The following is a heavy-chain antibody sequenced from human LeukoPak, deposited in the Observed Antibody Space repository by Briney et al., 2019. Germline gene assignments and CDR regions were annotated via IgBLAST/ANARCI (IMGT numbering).Heavy chain of an antibody. CDR2: ITGSGGST. CDR1: GFTFSSYA. D-gene: IGHD6-13*01. CDR3: AKVGVAAAGSNYFDY. Sequence: GGSLRLSCAASGFTFSSYAMNWVRQAPGKGLEWVSGITGSGGSTYYADSVKGRFTISRDNSKNTLYLQMNSLRAEDTAVYYCAKVGVAAAGSNYFDYWGQGTLVTVSS. J-gene: IGHJ4*02. V-gene: IGHV3-23*01.